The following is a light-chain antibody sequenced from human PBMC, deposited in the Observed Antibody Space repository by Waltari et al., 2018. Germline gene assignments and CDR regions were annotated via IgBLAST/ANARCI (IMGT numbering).Light chain of an antibody. CDR2: LNSDGTH. CDR3: QTWGTGIRV. J-gene: IGLJ3*02. CDR1: SGHSHYT. Sequence: QLVLTQSPSASASLGASVKLTCTLRSGHSHYTIDCHPQQPEKGPRYLMKLNSDGTHNKGDGIPDRFSGSSSGAERYLTISSLQSEDEADYYCQTWGTGIRVFGGGTKLTVL. V-gene: IGLV4-69*01.